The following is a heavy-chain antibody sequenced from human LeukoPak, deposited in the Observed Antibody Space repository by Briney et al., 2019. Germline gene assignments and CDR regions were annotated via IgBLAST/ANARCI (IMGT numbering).Heavy chain of an antibody. V-gene: IGHV1-8*01. CDR1: GYTFTSYD. CDR2: MNPNSGNT. D-gene: IGHD6-13*01. CDR3: ARGRVSSWFRISYYYYYMDV. J-gene: IGHJ6*03. Sequence: ASVKVSCKASGYTFTSYDINWVRQATGQGLEWMGWMNPNSGNTGYAQKFQGRVTMTRNTSISTAYMELSSLRSEDTAVYYCARGRVSSWFRISYYYYYMDVWAKGPRSPSP.